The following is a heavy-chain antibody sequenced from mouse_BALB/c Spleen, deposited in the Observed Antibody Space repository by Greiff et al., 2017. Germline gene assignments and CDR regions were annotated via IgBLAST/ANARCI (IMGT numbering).Heavy chain of an antibody. J-gene: IGHJ4*01. D-gene: IGHD2-2*01. V-gene: IGHV5-6-5*01. CDR3: ARGLGYDGYAMDY. CDR1: GFTFSSYA. CDR2: ISSGGST. Sequence: EVKVEESGGGLVKPGGSLKLSCAASGFTFSSYAMSWVRQTPEKRLEWVASISSGGSTYYPDSVKGRFTISRDNARNILYLQMSSLRSEDTAMYYCARGLGYDGYAMDYWGQGTSVTVSS.